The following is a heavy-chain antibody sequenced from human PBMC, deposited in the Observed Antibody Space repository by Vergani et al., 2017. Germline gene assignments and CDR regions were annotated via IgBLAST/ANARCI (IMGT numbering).Heavy chain of an antibody. CDR1: GGSFSGYY. D-gene: IGHD3-22*01. V-gene: IGHV4-34*01. CDR3: ARGARIDYDSSGWPLGWFDP. CDR2: INHSGST. Sequence: QVQLQQWGAGLLKPSETLSLTCAVYGGSFSGYYWSWIRQPPGKGLEWIGEINHSGSTNYNPSLKSRVTISVDTSKNQFSLKLSSVTAADTAVYYCARGARIDYDSSGWPLGWFDPWGQGTLVTVSS. J-gene: IGHJ5*02.